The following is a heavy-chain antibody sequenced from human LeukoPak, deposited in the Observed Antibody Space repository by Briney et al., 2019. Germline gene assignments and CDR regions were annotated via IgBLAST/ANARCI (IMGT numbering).Heavy chain of an antibody. Sequence: PGGSLRLSCAASGLTVSNNYMKWVRQAPGKGLEWVSLIYSGGSTHYADSVKGRFTISRDNPKNTVYLQMNNLRAEDTAVYYCARDRRCSGGSCSGLWGQGTLVTVSS. CDR1: GLTVSNNY. V-gene: IGHV3-53*01. D-gene: IGHD2-15*01. CDR2: IYSGGST. J-gene: IGHJ4*02. CDR3: ARDRRCSGGSCSGL.